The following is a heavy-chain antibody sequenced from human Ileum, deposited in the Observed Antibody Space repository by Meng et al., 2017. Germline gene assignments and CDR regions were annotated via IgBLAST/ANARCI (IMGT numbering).Heavy chain of an antibody. V-gene: IGHV3-48*03. CDR1: GFVFSDYE. Sequence: GESLKISCAASGFVFSDYEFNWVRQAPGKGLEWISYITSRGDIALYAGSAKGRFTISRDSAKNSVYLQMNSLRAEDTAVYFCATDLYGVKDFDDWGQGTLVTVSS. J-gene: IGHJ4*02. D-gene: IGHD3-3*01. CDR2: ITSRGDIA. CDR3: ATDLYGVKDFDD.